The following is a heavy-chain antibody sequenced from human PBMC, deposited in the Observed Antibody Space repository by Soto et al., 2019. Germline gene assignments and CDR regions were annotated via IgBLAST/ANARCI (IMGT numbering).Heavy chain of an antibody. CDR1: GGSISSSSYY. J-gene: IGHJ4*02. V-gene: IGHV4-39*01. Sequence: PSETLSLTCTVYGGSISSSSYYWGWIRQPPGKGLEWIGSIYYSGSTYYNPSLKSRVTVSVDTSKNQFSLKLSSVTAADTAVYYCARGEVVALGYWGQGTLVTVSS. CDR2: IYYSGST. CDR3: ARGEVVALGY. D-gene: IGHD2-15*01.